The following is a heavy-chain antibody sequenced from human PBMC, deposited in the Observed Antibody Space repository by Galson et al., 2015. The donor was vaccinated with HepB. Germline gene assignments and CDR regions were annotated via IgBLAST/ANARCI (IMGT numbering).Heavy chain of an antibody. CDR1: GFTFSSYG. CDR2: IWYDGSNK. J-gene: IGHJ4*02. D-gene: IGHD6-6*01. Sequence: SLRLSCAASGFTFSSYGMHWVRQAPGKGLEWVAVIWYDGSNKYYADSVKGRFTISRDNSKNTLYLQMNSLRAEDTAVYYCARDTQLGDSRGYFDYWGQGTLVTVSS. CDR3: ARDTQLGDSRGYFDY. V-gene: IGHV3-33*01.